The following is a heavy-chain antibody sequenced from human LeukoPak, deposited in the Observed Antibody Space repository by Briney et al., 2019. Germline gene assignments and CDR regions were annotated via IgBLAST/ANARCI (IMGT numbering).Heavy chain of an antibody. J-gene: IGHJ4*02. CDR3: ARGLNYYDSSGYYPIFDY. V-gene: IGHV4-4*07. CDR1: GGSISSYY. CDR2: IYTSGST. D-gene: IGHD3-22*01. Sequence: PSETLSLTCTVSGGSISSYYWSWIRQPAGKGLEWIGRIYTSGSTNYNPSLKSRVTMSVDTSKNQFSLKLSSVTAAGTAVYYCARGLNYYDSSGYYPIFDYWGQGTLVTVSS.